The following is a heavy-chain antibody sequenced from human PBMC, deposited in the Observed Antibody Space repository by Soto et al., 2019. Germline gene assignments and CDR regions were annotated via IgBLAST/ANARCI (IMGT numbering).Heavy chain of an antibody. CDR1: GYTFTNYG. CDR3: ARDLDGSGSYYTDY. Sequence: QVQLVQSGAEVKKPGASVKVSCKASGYTFTNYGISWVRQAPGQGLAWMGWISHWGKTNYAQKLQGRVTMTTDTSASTAFMELRSLRSDDTAMYFCARDLDGSGSYYTDYWGQGTLVTVSS. J-gene: IGHJ4*02. CDR2: ISHWGKT. V-gene: IGHV1-18*01. D-gene: IGHD3-10*01.